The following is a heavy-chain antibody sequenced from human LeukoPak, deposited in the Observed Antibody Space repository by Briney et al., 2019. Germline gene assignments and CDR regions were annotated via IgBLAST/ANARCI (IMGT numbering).Heavy chain of an antibody. CDR3: VRGSYCSGINCLPAH. V-gene: IGHV3-48*01. Sequence: GGSLRLSCAASGFTFNTYTMNWVRQAPGKGLEWVSYISGSSGIIDYADSVRGRFTISRDNAKNSLYLQMNSLRAEDTAVYYCVRGSYCSGINCLPAHWGQGTLVTVSS. CDR2: ISGSSGII. J-gene: IGHJ4*02. CDR1: GFTFNTYT. D-gene: IGHD2-15*01.